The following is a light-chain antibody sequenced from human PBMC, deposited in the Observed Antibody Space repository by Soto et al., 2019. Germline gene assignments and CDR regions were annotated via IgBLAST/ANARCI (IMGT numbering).Light chain of an antibody. Sequence: QSVLTQPPSVSEAPRQRVTISCSGSSSNIGNNAVNWYQQLPGKAPKLLIYRNNQRPSEVPDRFSGSKSGTSASLAISGLRSEDEADYYCAAWDDSLRGVVFGGGTKLTVL. J-gene: IGLJ2*01. CDR2: RNN. V-gene: IGLV1-36*01. CDR3: AAWDDSLRGVV. CDR1: SSNIGNNA.